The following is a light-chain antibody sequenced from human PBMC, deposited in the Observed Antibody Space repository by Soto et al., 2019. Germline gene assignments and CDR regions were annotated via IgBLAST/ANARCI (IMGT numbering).Light chain of an antibody. V-gene: IGKV3-20*01. CDR1: QSVSSSY. CDR3: QQ. J-gene: IGKJ5*01. CDR2: GAS. Sequence: ETVLAQTPGTLPLSPGERATLSCRASQSVSSSYLAWYQQKPGQAPRLLIYGASSRASGITDRFSGSGSGTDFTLTISRLEPEDFAVYYCQQFGQGTRLEIK.